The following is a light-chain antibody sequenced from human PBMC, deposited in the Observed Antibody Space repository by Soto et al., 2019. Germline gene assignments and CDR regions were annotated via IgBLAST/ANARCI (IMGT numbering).Light chain of an antibody. CDR1: QSVRSY. V-gene: IGKV3-11*01. CDR3: QHYAGSPRT. Sequence: SAPTPSPDNLSLSRGERATLSGRAGQSVRSYLVWYQQKPGQAPRLLIYDASNRATGIPDRFSGSGSGTDFTLTITRLEPEDFVVYRCQHYAGSPRTFGQGTKLAI. CDR2: DAS. J-gene: IGKJ1*01.